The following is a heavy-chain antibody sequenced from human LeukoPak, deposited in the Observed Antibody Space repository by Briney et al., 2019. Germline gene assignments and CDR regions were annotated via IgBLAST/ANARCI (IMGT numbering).Heavy chain of an antibody. J-gene: IGHJ1*01. V-gene: IGHV4-59*08. Sequence: PSETLSLTCTNSGGSISSYCWSWIRQPPGKGLEWIAYICYSGSSNYNPSVKSRATISLDTSKNQFSLSLNSVTAADTAIYYCARQERDNGNSMAFFHHWGQGTLVTVSS. CDR3: ARQERDNGNSMAFFHH. CDR2: ICYSGSS. CDR1: GGSISSYC. D-gene: IGHD4-23*01.